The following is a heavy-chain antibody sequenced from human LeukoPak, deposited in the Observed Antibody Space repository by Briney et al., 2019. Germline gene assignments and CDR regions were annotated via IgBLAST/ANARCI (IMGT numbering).Heavy chain of an antibody. Sequence: PGGSLRLSCAASGFTVSSNYMSWVRQAPGKGLEWVSVIYSGGSTYYADSVKGRFTISRDNSKNTLYLQMNSLRAEDTAVYYCASCRGSCYSGQYYFHYWGQGTLVTVSS. CDR1: GFTVSSNY. J-gene: IGHJ4*02. D-gene: IGHD2-15*01. V-gene: IGHV3-66*01. CDR3: ASCRGSCYSGQYYFHY. CDR2: IYSGGST.